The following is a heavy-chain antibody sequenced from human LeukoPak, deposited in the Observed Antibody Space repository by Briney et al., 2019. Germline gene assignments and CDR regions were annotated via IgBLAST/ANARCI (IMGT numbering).Heavy chain of an antibody. Sequence: ASVKVSCKASGYTFTSYGISWVRQAPGQGLEWMGWISAYNGNTNYAQKLQGRVTMTTDTSTSTAYMELRSLRSDDTAVYYCARGGYCGGDCSNDAFDIWGQGTMVTVSS. CDR2: ISAYNGNT. J-gene: IGHJ3*02. V-gene: IGHV1-18*01. D-gene: IGHD2-21*01. CDR1: GYTFTSYG. CDR3: ARGGYCGGDCSNDAFDI.